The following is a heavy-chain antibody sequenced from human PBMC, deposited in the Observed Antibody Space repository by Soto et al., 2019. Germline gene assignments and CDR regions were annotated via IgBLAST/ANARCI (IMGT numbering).Heavy chain of an antibody. CDR1: GGTFSSYA. Sequence: QVQLVQSGAEVKKPGSSVKVSCKASGGTFSSYAISWVRQAPGQGLEWMGGIMPIFGTANYAQKFQGRVTIAADESTSTDNMELSSLISEDPVVYYFASRVVGATISRGYFDYWGQGTLVTVSS. CDR3: ASRVVGATISRGYFDY. J-gene: IGHJ4*02. CDR2: IMPIFGTA. V-gene: IGHV1-69*01. D-gene: IGHD1-26*01.